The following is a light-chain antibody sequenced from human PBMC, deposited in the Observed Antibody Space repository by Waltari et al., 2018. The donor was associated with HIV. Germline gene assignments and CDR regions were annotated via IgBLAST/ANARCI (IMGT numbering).Light chain of an antibody. CDR1: QSVLYSSNNKNY. CDR3: QQYYSPPWS. V-gene: IGKV4-1*01. J-gene: IGKJ1*01. CDR2: WAS. Sequence: DIVMTQSPDSLAVSLGERATINCKSSQSVLYSSNNKNYLTWYQQKPGQPPKLLISWASTRESGVPDLFSGSGSGTDLTLTISSLQAEDVAVYYCQQYYSPPWSFGQGTKVEIK.